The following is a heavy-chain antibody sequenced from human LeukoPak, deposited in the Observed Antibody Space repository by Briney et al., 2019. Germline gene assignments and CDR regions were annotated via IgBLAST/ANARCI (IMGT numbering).Heavy chain of an antibody. D-gene: IGHD5-18*01. V-gene: IGHV3-23*01. CDR1: GFTFSIDA. CDR3: AKVKFAVGTAMAVDY. Sequence: PGGSLRLSCAASGFTFSIDAMSWVRQAPGKGLEWVSAISGSGGSTYYADSVPRRFTIYSDNSKHSLYLQMTRLRAEDAAVYYCAKVKFAVGTAMAVDYWGQGTLVTVSS. J-gene: IGHJ4*02. CDR2: ISGSGGST.